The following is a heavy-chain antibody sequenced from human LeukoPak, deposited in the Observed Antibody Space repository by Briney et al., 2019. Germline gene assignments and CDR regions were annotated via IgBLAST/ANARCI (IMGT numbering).Heavy chain of an antibody. Sequence: GASVKVSCKASGGTFSSYAISWVRQAPGQGLEWMGWISAYNGNTNYAQKLQGRVTMTTDTSTSTAYMELRSLRSDDTAVYYCARAPTTIPFLWYYYYYYMDVWGKGTTVTVSS. CDR2: ISAYNGNT. CDR3: ARAPTTIPFLWYYYYYYMDV. CDR1: GGTFSSYA. V-gene: IGHV1-18*01. J-gene: IGHJ6*03. D-gene: IGHD1-14*01.